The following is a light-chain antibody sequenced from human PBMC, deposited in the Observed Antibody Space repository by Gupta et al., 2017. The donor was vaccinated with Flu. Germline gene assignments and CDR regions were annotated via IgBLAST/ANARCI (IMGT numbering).Light chain of an antibody. CDR2: AAS. J-gene: IGKJ3*01. V-gene: IGKV1-39*01. Sequence: QLTQSPSSLSASVGDRVTITCRASQSISSYLNWFQQKPGKAPYLLIYAASSLQSGVPSRVRGSGSGTDFTLTISSLQPEDFAAYYCQQTDSTPLTFGPGTKVDIK. CDR1: QSISSY. CDR3: QQTDSTPLT.